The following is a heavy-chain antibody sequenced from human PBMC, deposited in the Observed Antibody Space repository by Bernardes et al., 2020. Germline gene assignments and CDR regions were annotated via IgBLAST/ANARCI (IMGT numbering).Heavy chain of an antibody. D-gene: IGHD2-15*01. V-gene: IGHV4-61*08. J-gene: IGHJ4*02. CDR1: GSSVSSGGYY. CDR3: ASVVRGGTLDY. CDR2: IYYNGNT. Sequence: SETLSLTCTVSGSSVSSGGYYWSWIRQPPGKGLEWFGFIYYNGNTNYNSSLKSRVTISVDTSKNQLSLKLTSVTAADTAVYYCASVVRGGTLDYGGEGTLVTASS.